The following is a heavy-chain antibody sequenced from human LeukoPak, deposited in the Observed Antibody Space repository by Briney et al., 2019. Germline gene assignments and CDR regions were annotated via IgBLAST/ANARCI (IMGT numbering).Heavy chain of an antibody. V-gene: IGHV3-23*01. CDR2: ISGSGGSS. D-gene: IGHD3-3*01. J-gene: IGHJ4*02. Sequence: PGGSLRLSCAASGFTFSSYAMTWVRQAPGKGLEWVSAISGSGGSSYYADSVKGRFTISRDNSRNTLYLQMNSLRAEDTAVYYCAKDRALRFLEWNYYFDYWGQGTLVTVSS. CDR3: AKDRALRFLEWNYYFDY. CDR1: GFTFSSYA.